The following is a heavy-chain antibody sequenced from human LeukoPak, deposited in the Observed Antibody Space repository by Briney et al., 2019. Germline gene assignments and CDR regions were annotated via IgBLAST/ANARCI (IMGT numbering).Heavy chain of an antibody. D-gene: IGHD3-9*01. CDR3: ARILTGQSAFDY. Sequence: SGPTLVNPTQTLTLTCTFSGFSLRTSGMCVSWIRQPPGKALEWLARIDWDDDKYYSTSLKTRLTISKDTSKNQVVLTLTNMDPVDTATYYCARILTGQSAFDYWGQGTLVTVSS. J-gene: IGHJ4*02. V-gene: IGHV2-70*11. CDR1: GFSLRTSGMC. CDR2: IDWDDDK.